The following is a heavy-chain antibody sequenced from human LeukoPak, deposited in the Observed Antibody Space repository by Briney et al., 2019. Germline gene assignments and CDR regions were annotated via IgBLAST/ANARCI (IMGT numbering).Heavy chain of an antibody. D-gene: IGHD6-19*01. J-gene: IGHJ4*02. CDR3: ARGYLAGLVY. CDR1: GFTFSNAW. Sequence: GGSLRLSCAGSGFTFSNAWMNWVRQAPGKGLEWVGCIKSKANGGTIDYAAPVTGRFTISRDYSKNTLSLQMDSLKIEDTAVYYCARGYLAGLVYWGQGTLVTVSS. CDR2: IKSKANGGTI. V-gene: IGHV3-15*01.